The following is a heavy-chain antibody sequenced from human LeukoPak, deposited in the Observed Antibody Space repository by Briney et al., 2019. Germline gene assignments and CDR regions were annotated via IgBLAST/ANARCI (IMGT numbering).Heavy chain of an antibody. D-gene: IGHD6-19*01. CDR3: ASRVAVAGTYFGMDV. CDR2: IYTSGST. J-gene: IGHJ6*02. CDR1: GGSISSYY. V-gene: IGHV4-4*07. Sequence: PSETLSLTCTVSGGSISSYYWSWIRQPAGKGLEWIGRIYTSGSTNYNPSLKSRVTMSVDTSKNQFSLKLSSVTAADTAVYYCASRVAVAGTYFGMDVWGQGTTVTVSS.